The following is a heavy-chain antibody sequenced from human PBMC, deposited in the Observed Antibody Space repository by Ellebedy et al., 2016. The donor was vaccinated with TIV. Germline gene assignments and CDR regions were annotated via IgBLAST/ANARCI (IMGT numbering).Heavy chain of an antibody. CDR2: INNGGRTT. Sequence: GESLKISCAASGLTFSNNAMSWVRQAPGKGLEWVSGINNGGRTTSYADSVKGRFTISRDNSRSTLYLQMNSLRAEDSAVYYCAKDMVFGDGKWEIDVWGQGTTVTVSS. CDR3: AKDMVFGDGKWEIDV. V-gene: IGHV3-23*01. J-gene: IGHJ6*02. D-gene: IGHD1-26*01. CDR1: GLTFSNNA.